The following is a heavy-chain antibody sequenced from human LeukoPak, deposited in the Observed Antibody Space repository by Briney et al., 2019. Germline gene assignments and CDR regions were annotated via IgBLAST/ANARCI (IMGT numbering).Heavy chain of an antibody. D-gene: IGHD6-13*01. J-gene: IGHJ4*02. CDR3: ARHEYSSSTNFDY. CDR2: IYYSGST. CDR1: GGSISSYY. Sequence: SETLSLTCTVSGGSISSYYWSRIRQPPGKGLEWIGYIYYSGSTNYNPSLKSRVTISVDTSKNQFSLKLSSVTAADTAVYYCARHEYSSSTNFDYWGQGTLVTVSS. V-gene: IGHV4-59*08.